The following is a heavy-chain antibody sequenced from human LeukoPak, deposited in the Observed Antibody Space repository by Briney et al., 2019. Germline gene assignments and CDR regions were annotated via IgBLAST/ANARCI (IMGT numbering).Heavy chain of an antibody. CDR2: IYPGDSDT. V-gene: IGHV5-51*01. J-gene: IGHJ4*02. Sequence: GESLQISCKGSGYSFTSYWIGWVSQMPGKGLEWMGIIYPGDSDTRYSLSFQGQVTISADKSISTAYLQWSSLKASDTAMYYCASPDYYDSSGYSPGVGYWGQGTLVTVSS. CDR1: GYSFTSYW. CDR3: ASPDYYDSSGYSPGVGY. D-gene: IGHD3-22*01.